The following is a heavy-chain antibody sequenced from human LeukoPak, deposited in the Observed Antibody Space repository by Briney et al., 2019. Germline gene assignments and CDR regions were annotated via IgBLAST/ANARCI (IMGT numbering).Heavy chain of an antibody. D-gene: IGHD3-10*01. CDR1: GGTFSSYA. V-gene: IGHV1-69*04. J-gene: IGHJ4*02. CDR2: IIPILGIA. CDR3: ARDVYGSGSYFGY. Sequence: SVKVSCKASGGTFSSYAISWVRQAPGRGLEWMGRIIPILGIANYAQKFQGRVTITADKSTSTAYMELSSLRSEDTAVYYCARDVYGSGSYFGYWGQGTLVTVSS.